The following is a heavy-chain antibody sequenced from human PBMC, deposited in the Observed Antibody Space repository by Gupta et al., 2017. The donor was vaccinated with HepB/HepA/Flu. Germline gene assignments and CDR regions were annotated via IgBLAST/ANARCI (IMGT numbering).Heavy chain of an antibody. J-gene: IGHJ4*02. CDR2: IYSGST. V-gene: IGHV4-39*01. CDR3: ARHPSRLYFDY. Sequence: QVQLQESGPGLVKPSETLSLTCTVSGFSIISTHYYWAWIRRPQGKGVEGIGSIYSGSTYYNPSLMSPVTMSVDSSKNQFSLKLISVTAADTAVYYCARHPSRLYFDYWGQGTLVTVSS. CDR1: GFSIISTHYY.